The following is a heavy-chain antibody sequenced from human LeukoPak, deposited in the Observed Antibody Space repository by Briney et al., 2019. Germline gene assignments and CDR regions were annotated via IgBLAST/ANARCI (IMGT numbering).Heavy chain of an antibody. V-gene: IGHV3-11*01. CDR1: GFTFSDYY. Sequence: PGGSLRLSCAASGFTFSDYYMSWIRQAPGKGLERVSYISSSGSTIYYADSVKGRFTISRDNTKNSLYLQMNSLRAEDTAVYYCASSYYYDSSGSSDAFDIWGQGTMVTVSS. CDR3: ASSYYYDSSGSSDAFDI. J-gene: IGHJ3*02. CDR2: ISSSGSTI. D-gene: IGHD3-22*01.